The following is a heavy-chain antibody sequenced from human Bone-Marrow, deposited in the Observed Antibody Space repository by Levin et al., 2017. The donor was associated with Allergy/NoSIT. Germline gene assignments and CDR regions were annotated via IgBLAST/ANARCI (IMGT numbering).Heavy chain of an antibody. V-gene: IGHV3-23*01. Sequence: RPGGSLRLSCAASGFTFSSYAMSWVRQAPGKGLEWVSGISGSGGSTYYADSVKGRFTISRDNSKNTLYLQMNSLRAEDTAVYYCAKDRQSGYSPWGGFDYWGQGTLVTVSS. CDR3: AKDRQSGYSPWGGFDY. J-gene: IGHJ4*02. CDR1: GFTFSSYA. D-gene: IGHD5-12*01. CDR2: ISGSGGST.